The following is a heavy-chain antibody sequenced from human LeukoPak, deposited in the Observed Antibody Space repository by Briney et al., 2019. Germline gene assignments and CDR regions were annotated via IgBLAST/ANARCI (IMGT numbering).Heavy chain of an antibody. CDR3: ARDLDRYSSSWSGGC. CDR2: IIPIFGTA. D-gene: IGHD6-13*01. V-gene: IGHV1-69*01. Sequence: ASVKVSCKASGGTFSSYAISWVRQAPGQGLEWMGGIIPIFGTANYAQKFQGRVTITADESTSTAYMELSSLRSEDTAVYYCARDLDRYSSSWSGGCWGQGTLVTVSS. J-gene: IGHJ4*02. CDR1: GGTFSSYA.